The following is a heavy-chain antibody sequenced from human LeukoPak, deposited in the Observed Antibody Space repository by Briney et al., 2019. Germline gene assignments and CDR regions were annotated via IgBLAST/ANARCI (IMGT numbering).Heavy chain of an antibody. V-gene: IGHV3-7*01. CDR2: IKQDGSEK. D-gene: IGHD5-24*01. Sequence: PGGSLGLSCAASGLTFSSYGMSWVRQAPGKGLEWVANIKQDGSEKYYVDSVKGRFTISRDNAKNSLYLQMNSLRAEDTAVYYCARTAYGWLQANFDYWGQGTLVTVSS. CDR3: ARTAYGWLQANFDY. CDR1: GLTFSSYG. J-gene: IGHJ4*02.